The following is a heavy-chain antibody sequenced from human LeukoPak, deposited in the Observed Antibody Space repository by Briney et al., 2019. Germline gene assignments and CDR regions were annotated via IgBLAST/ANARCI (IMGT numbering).Heavy chain of an antibody. Sequence: GGSLRLSCAASGFTFSSYWMSWVRQAPGKGLEWVANIKQDGSEKHYVDSVKGRFTISRDNAKNSLYLQMNSLRAEDTAVYYCARGLYSSGWYEGSFDYWGQGTLVTVSS. CDR3: ARGLYSSGWYEGSFDY. D-gene: IGHD6-19*01. J-gene: IGHJ4*02. CDR2: IKQDGSEK. CDR1: GFTFSSYW. V-gene: IGHV3-7*01.